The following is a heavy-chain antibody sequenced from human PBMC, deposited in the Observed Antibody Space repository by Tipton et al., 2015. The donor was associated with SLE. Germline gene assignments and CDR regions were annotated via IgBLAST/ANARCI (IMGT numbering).Heavy chain of an antibody. J-gene: IGHJ4*02. D-gene: IGHD7-27*01. CDR3: AREAQDWGSGLFDY. CDR1: GFTFSSYG. CDR2: IWYDGSNK. Sequence: SLRLSCAASGFTFSSYGMHWVRQAPGKGLEWVAVIWYDGSNKYYADSVKGRFTISRDKSKNTLYLQMNSLRAEDTAVYYCAREAQDWGSGLFDYWGQGTLVTVSS. V-gene: IGHV3-30*19.